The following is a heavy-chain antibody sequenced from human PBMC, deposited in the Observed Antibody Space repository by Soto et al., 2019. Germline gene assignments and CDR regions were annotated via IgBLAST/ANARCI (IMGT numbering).Heavy chain of an antibody. J-gene: IGHJ4*02. CDR3: ARERPGGSYNSPFDY. CDR1: GGSISSSDYY. CDR2: FHSSGAT. Sequence: PSETLSLTCTVSGGSISSSDYYWSWIRQPPGKGLEWIGYFHSSGATYKDPSLKSRVTISVDTSKNQISLKLDSVTAADTAVYYCARERPGGSYNSPFDYWGQGTLVTVSS. V-gene: IGHV4-30-4*01. D-gene: IGHD1-1*01.